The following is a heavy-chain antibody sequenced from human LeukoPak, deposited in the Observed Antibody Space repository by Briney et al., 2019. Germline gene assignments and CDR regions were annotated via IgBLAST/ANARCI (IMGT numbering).Heavy chain of an antibody. J-gene: IGHJ2*01. CDR1: GGSISSYY. D-gene: IGHD1-26*01. CDR2: IYTSGST. V-gene: IGHV4-4*07. Sequence: SETLSLTCTVSGGSISSYYWSWIRQPAGKGLEWIGRIYTSGSTNYNPSLKSRVTMSVDTSKNQFSLKLSSVTAADTAVYYCARGSSSGSYFAFPGNWYFDLWGRGTLVTVSS. CDR3: ARGSSSGSYFAFPGNWYFDL.